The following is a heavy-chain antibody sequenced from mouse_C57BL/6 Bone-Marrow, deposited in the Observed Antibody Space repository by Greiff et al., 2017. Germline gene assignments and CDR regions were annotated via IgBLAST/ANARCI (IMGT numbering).Heavy chain of an antibody. CDR1: GFSLTSYG. Sequence: VQLQQSGPGLVQPSQSLSITCTVSGFSLTSYGVHWVRQSPGKGLEWLGVLWSGGSTDYTAAFISRLSISKDNSKSQVFFKMNSLQADDTAIYYCASDGSSYGDAMDYWGQGTSVTVSS. D-gene: IGHD1-1*01. CDR3: ASDGSSYGDAMDY. J-gene: IGHJ4*01. CDR2: LWSGGST. V-gene: IGHV2-2*01.